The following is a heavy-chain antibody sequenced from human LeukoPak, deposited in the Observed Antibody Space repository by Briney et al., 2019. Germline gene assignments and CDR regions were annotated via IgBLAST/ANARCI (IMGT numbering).Heavy chain of an antibody. CDR3: AKDRGIVGATSLDY. D-gene: IGHD1-26*01. J-gene: IGHJ4*02. Sequence: GGSLRLSCAASGFTFSSYAMSWVRQAPGKGLEWVSAISGSGGSTYYADSVKGRFTISRDNSKNTPYLQMNSLRVEDTAVYYCAKDRGIVGATSLDYWGQGTLVTVSS. V-gene: IGHV3-23*01. CDR2: ISGSGGST. CDR1: GFTFSSYA.